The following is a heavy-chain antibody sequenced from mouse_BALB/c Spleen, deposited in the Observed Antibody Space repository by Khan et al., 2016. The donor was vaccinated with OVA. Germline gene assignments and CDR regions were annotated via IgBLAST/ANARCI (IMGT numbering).Heavy chain of an antibody. Sequence: EVQLQESGPGLVKPSQSLSLTCTVTGYSITRDYAWNWIRQFPGNKLEWMGYISSSGCTNYNPALKSRISITRYTSKNQFFLQLNSVTTEDTATFYCARDGSRYNYAMDYWGQGTSVTVSS. CDR1: GYSITRDYA. CDR3: ARDGSRYNYAMDY. V-gene: IGHV3-2*02. D-gene: IGHD2-3*01. J-gene: IGHJ4*01. CDR2: ISSSGCT.